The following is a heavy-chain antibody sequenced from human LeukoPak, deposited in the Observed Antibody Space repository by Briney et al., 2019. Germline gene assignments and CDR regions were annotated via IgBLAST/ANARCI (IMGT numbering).Heavy chain of an antibody. D-gene: IGHD4-11*01. J-gene: IGHJ1*01. CDR3: ARDQYTSNWYVHH. CDR1: GISFSSSA. Sequence: GGSLRLSCAASGISFSSSAMSWVRQAPGKGLEWVSLISSVGSTYYADSVKGRFTISRDNSKNTLYLQMNSLRAEDTAVYYCARDQYTSNWYVHHWGQGTLVTVSS. CDR2: ISSVGST. V-gene: IGHV3-53*01.